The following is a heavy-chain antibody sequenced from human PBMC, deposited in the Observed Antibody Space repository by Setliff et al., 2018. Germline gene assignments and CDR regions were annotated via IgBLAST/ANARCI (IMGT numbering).Heavy chain of an antibody. CDR2: IFYSGRT. V-gene: IGHV4-39*01. Sequence: SETLSLTCTVSGASITNINFYWGLIRQPPGKGLEWIGSIFYSGRTFYNPSLKSRVTISVDTSKNQFSLTLSSVTAADTAVYYCARLPNYVWGSPVDYWGQGTLVTVSS. J-gene: IGHJ4*02. CDR3: ARLPNYVWGSPVDY. CDR1: GASITNINFY. D-gene: IGHD3-16*01.